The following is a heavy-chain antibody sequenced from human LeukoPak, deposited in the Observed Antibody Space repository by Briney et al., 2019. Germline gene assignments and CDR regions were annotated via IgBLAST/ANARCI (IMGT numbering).Heavy chain of an antibody. CDR1: GFTFDDYG. CDR3: ARDDYGDYHDY. CDR2: INWNGGST. J-gene: IGHJ4*02. D-gene: IGHD4-17*01. Sequence: GGSLRLSCAASGFTFDDYGMSWVRQAPGKGLEWVSGINWNGGSTGYTDSVKGRFTISRDNAKNSLYLQMNSLRAEDTALYYCARDDYGDYHDYWGQGTLVTVSS. V-gene: IGHV3-20*04.